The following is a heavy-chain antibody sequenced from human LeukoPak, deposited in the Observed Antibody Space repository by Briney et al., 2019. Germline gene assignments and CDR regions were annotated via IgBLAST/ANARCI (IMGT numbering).Heavy chain of an antibody. CDR2: IYHSGST. D-gene: IGHD2-2*01. CDR1: GGSISSYY. Sequence: SETLSLTCTVSGGSISSYYWSWIRQPPGKGLEWIGDIYHSGSTNYNPSLKSRVTISVDTSKNQFSLILSSVTAADTAVYYCARVEGFYCSSSSCPLDHWGQGTLVTVSS. J-gene: IGHJ4*02. CDR3: ARVEGFYCSSSSCPLDH. V-gene: IGHV4-59*01.